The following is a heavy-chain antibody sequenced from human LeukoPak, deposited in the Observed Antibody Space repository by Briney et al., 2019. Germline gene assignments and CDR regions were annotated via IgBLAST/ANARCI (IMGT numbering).Heavy chain of an antibody. V-gene: IGHV3-23*01. Sequence: GGSLRLSCAASGFTFNTNAMNWVRQAPGEGLEWVSGVSGSGNNTYYANSVKGRFTISRDNSKNTLYLQMNNLRVEDTAVYYCAKFGSSGSPYWSPSDYWGQGILVIVSS. CDR1: GFTFNTNA. CDR2: VSGSGNNT. J-gene: IGHJ4*02. CDR3: AKFGSSGSPYWSPSDY. D-gene: IGHD3-10*01.